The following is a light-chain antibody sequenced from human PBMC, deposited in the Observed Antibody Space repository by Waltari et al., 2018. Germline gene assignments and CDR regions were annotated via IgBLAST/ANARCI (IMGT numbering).Light chain of an antibody. V-gene: IGLV2-14*03. CDR2: DVT. Sequence: QSALTQPASVSGSPGHSITISCTGTISDVGGYDYVSWYQPHPDKAPKLMIYDVTNRPSGVSNRFSGSKSGNTASLTISGLQAEYEADYYCSSYASSSTLVVFGGGTKLTVL. CDR3: SSYASSSTLVV. J-gene: IGLJ2*01. CDR1: ISDVGGYDY.